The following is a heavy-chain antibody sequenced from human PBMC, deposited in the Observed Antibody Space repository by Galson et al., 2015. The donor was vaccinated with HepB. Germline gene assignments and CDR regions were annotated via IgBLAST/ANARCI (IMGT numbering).Heavy chain of an antibody. CDR3: ARIAVAGLNWFDP. CDR2: IFSNDEK. CDR1: GLSLSNTRMG. Sequence: PALVKPTQALTLTCTVSGLSLSNTRMGVSWLRQPPGKALEWLANIFSNDEKSYSTSLKDRATISKEPPKSQGVLTMTNMDPVDTATYYCARIAVAGLNWFDPWGQGTLITISS. V-gene: IGHV2-26*01. D-gene: IGHD6-19*01. J-gene: IGHJ5*02.